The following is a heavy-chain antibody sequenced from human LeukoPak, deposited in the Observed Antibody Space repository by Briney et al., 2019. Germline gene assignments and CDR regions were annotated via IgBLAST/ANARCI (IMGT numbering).Heavy chain of an antibody. J-gene: IGHJ5*02. CDR2: ISAYNGNT. CDR1: GYTFTSYG. Sequence: GASVKVSCKASGYTFTSYGISWVRQAPGQGLEWMGWISAYNGNTNYAQKLQGRVTMTTDTSTSTAYMELRSLRSDDTAVYYCARDWSGVAATGGLWFDPWGQGTLVTVSS. V-gene: IGHV1-18*01. CDR3: ARDWSGVAATGGLWFDP. D-gene: IGHD2-15*01.